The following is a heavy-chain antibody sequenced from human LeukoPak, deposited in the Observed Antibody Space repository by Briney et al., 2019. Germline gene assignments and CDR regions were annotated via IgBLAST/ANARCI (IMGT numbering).Heavy chain of an antibody. CDR1: GFTFSSYE. CDR2: ISSSSSYI. J-gene: IGHJ4*02. CDR3: ARASIAAAGTADFDY. D-gene: IGHD6-13*01. Sequence: GGSLRLSCAASGFTFSSYEMNWVRQAPGKGLEWVSYISSSSSYIYYADSVKGRFTISRDNAKNSLYLQMNSLRAEDTAVYYCARASIAAAGTADFDYWGQGTLVTVSS. V-gene: IGHV3-21*05.